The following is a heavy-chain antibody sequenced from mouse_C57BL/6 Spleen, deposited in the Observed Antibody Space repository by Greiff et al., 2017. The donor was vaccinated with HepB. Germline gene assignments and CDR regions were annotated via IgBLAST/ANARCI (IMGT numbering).Heavy chain of an antibody. Sequence: EVKLQESGPELVKPGASVKIPCKASGYTFTDYNMDWVKQSHGKSLEWIGDINPNNGGTIYNQKFKGKATLTVDKSSSTAYMELRSLTSEDTAVYYCAIYYDSYYYAMDYWGQGTSVTVSS. CDR3: AIYYDSYYYAMDY. J-gene: IGHJ4*01. V-gene: IGHV1-18*01. D-gene: IGHD2-4*01. CDR1: GYTFTDYN. CDR2: INPNNGGT.